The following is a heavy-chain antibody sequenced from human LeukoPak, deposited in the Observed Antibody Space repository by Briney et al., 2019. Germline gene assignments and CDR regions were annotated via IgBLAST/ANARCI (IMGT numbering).Heavy chain of an antibody. CDR1: GYTFTSYD. J-gene: IGHJ6*02. CDR2: MNPNSGNT. D-gene: IGHD1-26*01. CDR3: VSGSYYYDYYGMDV. V-gene: IGHV1-8*01. Sequence: ASVKVSCKASGYTFTSYDLNWVRQATGQGLEWMGWMNPNSGNTGYAQKFQGRVTMTRNTSISTAYMELSSLRSEDTAVYYCVSGSYYYDYYGMDVWGQGTTVTVSS.